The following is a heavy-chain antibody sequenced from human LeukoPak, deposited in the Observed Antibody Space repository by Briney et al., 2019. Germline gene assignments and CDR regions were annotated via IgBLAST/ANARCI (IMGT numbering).Heavy chain of an antibody. CDR3: ARDTVNGPFVISLDY. Sequence: GGSLRLSCAASGFSFRTYEMNWVRQAPGKGLEWVSHISSGGNTEYYVDSVRGRSSMSRDNAKNLLFLQMNSLRAEDTAVYYCARDTVNGPFVISLDYWGQGALVTVSS. J-gene: IGHJ4*02. V-gene: IGHV3-48*03. CDR1: GFSFRTYE. CDR2: ISSGGNTE. D-gene: IGHD2-8*01.